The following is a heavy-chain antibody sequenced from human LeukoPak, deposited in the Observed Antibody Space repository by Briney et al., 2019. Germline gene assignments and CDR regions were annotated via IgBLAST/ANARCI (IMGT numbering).Heavy chain of an antibody. V-gene: IGHV3-64*01. D-gene: IGHD5-18*01. CDR1: GFTFSSYA. Sequence: AGGSLRLSCAASGFTFSSYAMHWVRQAPGKGLEYVSSMSINGCSTYYANSVKDRFTISRDNSKHTLYLQMGRLRAEDMAVYYCAREEETLEGYSYGLIEYWGKGTLVTVSS. CDR2: MSINGCST. J-gene: IGHJ4*02. CDR3: AREEETLEGYSYGLIEY.